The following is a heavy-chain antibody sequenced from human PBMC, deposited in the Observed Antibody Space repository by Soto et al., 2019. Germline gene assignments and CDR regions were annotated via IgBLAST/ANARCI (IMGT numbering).Heavy chain of an antibody. Sequence: GGSLRLSCAASGFTFSSYSMNWVRQASGKGLEWVSYISSSSSTIYYADSVKGRFTISRDNAKNSLYLQMNSLRAEDTAVYYCARDLGVATPSYIWGQGTMVTVSS. J-gene: IGHJ3*02. CDR1: GFTFSSYS. D-gene: IGHD5-12*01. V-gene: IGHV3-48*01. CDR3: ARDLGVATPSYI. CDR2: ISSSSSTI.